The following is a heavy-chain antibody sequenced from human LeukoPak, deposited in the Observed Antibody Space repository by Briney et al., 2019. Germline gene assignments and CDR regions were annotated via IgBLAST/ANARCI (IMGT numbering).Heavy chain of an antibody. V-gene: IGHV1-24*01. CDR1: GNTFTDLS. CDR3: ATDFYRGRQFDY. Sequence: GASVKVSCKVSGNTFTDLSMNWVRQPPGKGLEWMGGFDPEDVETIYAQKFQGRVTMTEDTSTETAYMELTSLRPEDTAFYYCATDFYRGRQFDYWGQGTLVTVSS. CDR2: FDPEDVET. J-gene: IGHJ4*02. D-gene: IGHD2/OR15-2a*01.